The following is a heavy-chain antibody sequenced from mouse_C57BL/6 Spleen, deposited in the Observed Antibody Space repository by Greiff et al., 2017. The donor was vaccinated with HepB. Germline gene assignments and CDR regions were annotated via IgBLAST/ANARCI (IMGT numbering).Heavy chain of an antibody. CDR2: ISDGGSYT. CDR1: GFTFSSYA. V-gene: IGHV5-4*03. D-gene: IGHD1-1*01. J-gene: IGHJ1*03. Sequence: EVKLMESGGGLVKPGGSLKLSCAASGFTFSSYAMSWVRQTPEKRLEWVATISDGGSYTYYPDNVKGRFTISRDNAKNNLYLQMSHLKSEDTAMYYCARVYYGSSYVGYFDVWGTGTTVTVSS. CDR3: ARVYYGSSYVGYFDV.